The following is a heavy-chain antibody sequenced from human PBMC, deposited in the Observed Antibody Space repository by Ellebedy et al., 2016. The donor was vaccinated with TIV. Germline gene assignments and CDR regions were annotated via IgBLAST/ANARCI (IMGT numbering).Heavy chain of an antibody. CDR1: GGTFSSYA. CDR3: AVGGVK. Sequence: AASVKVSCKASGGTFSSYAISWVRQPPGQGLEWMGIINPSGGSTSYAQKFQGRVTITADKSTSTAYMELSSLRSEDTAVYYCAVGGVKWGQGTMVTVSS. V-gene: IGHV1-69*04. J-gene: IGHJ3*01. D-gene: IGHD2-8*02. CDR2: INPSGGST.